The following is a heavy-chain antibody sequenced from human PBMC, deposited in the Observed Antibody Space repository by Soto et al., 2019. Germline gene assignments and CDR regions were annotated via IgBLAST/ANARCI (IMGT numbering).Heavy chain of an antibody. J-gene: IGHJ4*02. CDR3: ASPAGSTWYYFDY. CDR2: ISYSGST. Sequence: ASETLSLTCTVSGGSISSSSYYWGWIRQPPGKGLEWIGSISYSGSTYYNPSLKSRVTISVDTSRNQFSLKLSSVTAADTAVYYCASPAGSTWYYFDYWGQGTLVTVSS. CDR1: GGSISSSSYY. V-gene: IGHV4-39*01. D-gene: IGHD2-8*01.